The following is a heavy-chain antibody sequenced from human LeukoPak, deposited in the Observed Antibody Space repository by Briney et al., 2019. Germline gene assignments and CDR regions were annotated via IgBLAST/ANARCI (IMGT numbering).Heavy chain of an antibody. CDR1: GFTFSSYA. Sequence: GGSLRLSCAAPGFTFSSYAMSWVRQAPGKGLEWVSAISGSGGSTYYADSVKGRFTISRDNSKNTLYLQMNSLRAEDTAVYYCAKVTYSYGSYYFDYWGQGTLVTVSS. J-gene: IGHJ4*02. CDR2: ISGSGGST. V-gene: IGHV3-23*01. CDR3: AKVTYSYGSYYFDY. D-gene: IGHD5-18*01.